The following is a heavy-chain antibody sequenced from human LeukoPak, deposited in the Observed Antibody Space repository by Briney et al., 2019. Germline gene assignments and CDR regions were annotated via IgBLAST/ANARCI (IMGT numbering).Heavy chain of an antibody. J-gene: IGHJ4*02. CDR1: GFTFSSYE. Sequence: GGSLRLSCAASGFTFSSYEMNWVRQAPGKGLEWVSYISSSGSTIYYADSVKGRFTISRDNAKNSLYLQMNSLRAEDTAVYYCARVELLYYFDYWGQGTLVTVSS. D-gene: IGHD1-7*01. V-gene: IGHV3-48*03. CDR3: ARVELLYYFDY. CDR2: ISSSGSTI.